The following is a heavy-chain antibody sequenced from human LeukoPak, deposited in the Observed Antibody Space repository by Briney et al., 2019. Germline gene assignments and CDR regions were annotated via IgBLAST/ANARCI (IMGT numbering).Heavy chain of an antibody. CDR2: IQYDGTNK. J-gene: IGHJ4*02. V-gene: IGHV3-30*02. CDR3: AKERGSGWYYFDY. Sequence: PGGSLRLSCAASGFTFSYYGMHWVRQAPGKGLEWVAFIQYDGTNKYYADSVKGRFTISRDNSKNTLYLQMNSLRAEDTAVYYCAKERGSGWYYFDYWGQGTLVTVSS. D-gene: IGHD6-19*01. CDR1: GFTFSYYG.